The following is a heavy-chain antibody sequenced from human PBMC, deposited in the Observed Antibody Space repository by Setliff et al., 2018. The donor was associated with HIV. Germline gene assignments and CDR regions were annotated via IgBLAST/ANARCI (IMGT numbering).Heavy chain of an antibody. CDR2: IGTAGDT. D-gene: IGHD4-4*01. CDR3: SRSRNLDY. V-gene: IGHV3-13*01. CDR1: GFTFSNYD. J-gene: IGHJ4*02. Sequence: LRLSCAASGFTFSNYDIHWVRQSTDTGLQWVSVIGTAGDTYYTDSAKGRFTISRDNAKNSCYLQISSLRSEDTAMYYCSRSRNLDYWGQGTLVTVS.